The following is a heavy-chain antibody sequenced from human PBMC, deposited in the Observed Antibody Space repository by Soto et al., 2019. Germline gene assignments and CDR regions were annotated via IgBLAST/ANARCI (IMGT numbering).Heavy chain of an antibody. D-gene: IGHD5-18*01. J-gene: IGHJ3*02. CDR2: ISYDGSKK. Sequence: GGSLRLSCAASGFTFSSYAMHWVRQAPGKGLEWVAVISYDGSKKYYADSVKGRFTISRDNSKNTLYLQMNSLRAEDTAVYYCARDLGAYTASGAFDIWGQGTMVTVSS. CDR1: GFTFSSYA. V-gene: IGHV3-30-3*01. CDR3: ARDLGAYTASGAFDI.